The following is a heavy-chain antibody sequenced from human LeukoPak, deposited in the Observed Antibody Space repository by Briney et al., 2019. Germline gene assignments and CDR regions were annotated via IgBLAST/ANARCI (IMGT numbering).Heavy chain of an antibody. V-gene: IGHV3-49*03. Sequence: QTGGSLRLSCKGSGVTFSDCAVTWFRQTPGKGQEWVGFVRTKTHGGAPETAASVRGRFNVSRDDSAGIAYLQMTSLRTEDTAMYYCARVNFRDYRGYTWFEPWGQGTLVTVSS. CDR2: VRTKTHGGAP. CDR1: GVTFSDCA. CDR3: ARVNFRDYRGYTWFEP. J-gene: IGHJ5*02. D-gene: IGHD3-10*01.